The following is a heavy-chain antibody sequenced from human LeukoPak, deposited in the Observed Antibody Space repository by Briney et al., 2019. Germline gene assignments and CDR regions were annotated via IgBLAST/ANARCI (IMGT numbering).Heavy chain of an antibody. CDR1: GFTFSSYS. J-gene: IGHJ5*02. Sequence: GGSLRLSCAVSGFTFSSYSMNWVRQAPGKGLEWVSSISSSSSYIYYADSVKGRFTISRDNAKNSLYLQMNSLRAEDTAVYYCARDGVVAAAGGWFDPWGQGTLVTVSS. CDR2: ISSSSSYI. D-gene: IGHD6-13*01. CDR3: ARDGVVAAAGGWFDP. V-gene: IGHV3-21*01.